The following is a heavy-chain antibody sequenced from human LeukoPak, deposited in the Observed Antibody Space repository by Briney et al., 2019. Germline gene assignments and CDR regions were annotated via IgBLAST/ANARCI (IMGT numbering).Heavy chain of an antibody. J-gene: IGHJ4*02. CDR2: INHSGST. V-gene: IGHV4-34*01. CDR1: GFTFSDYY. CDR3: ARTVVRGDQPEYYFGY. Sequence: GSLRLSCAASGFTFSDYYMSWIRQPPGKGLEWIGEINHSGSTNYNPSLKSRVTISVDTSKNQFSLKLSSVTAADTAVYYCARTVVRGDQPEYYFGYWGQGTLVTVSS. D-gene: IGHD3-10*01.